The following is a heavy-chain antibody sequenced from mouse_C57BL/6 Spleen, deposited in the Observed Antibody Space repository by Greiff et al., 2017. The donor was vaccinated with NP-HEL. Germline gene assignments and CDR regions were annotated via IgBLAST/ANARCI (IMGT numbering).Heavy chain of an antibody. CDR2: INYDGSST. Sequence: EVKLVESEGGLVQPGSSMKLSCTASGFTFSDYYMAWVRQVPEKGLECVANINYDGSSTYYLDSLKSRFIISRDNAKNILYLQMSSLKSEDTATYYCAREGLGGFDYWGQGTTLTVSS. V-gene: IGHV5-16*01. CDR1: GFTFSDYY. D-gene: IGHD3-3*01. CDR3: AREGLGGFDY. J-gene: IGHJ2*01.